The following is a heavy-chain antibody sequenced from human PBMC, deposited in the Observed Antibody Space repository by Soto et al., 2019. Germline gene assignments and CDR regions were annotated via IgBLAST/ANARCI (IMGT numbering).Heavy chain of an antibody. Sequence: VQLLESGGGLVQPGGSLRLACTASGFTVKPYAMSWVRQAPGKGLEWVSAVSGRGGSTKYADSVKGRFIISRDNSHSTLYLQMDSLRGEDTAVYYCANDSTVTTALYFSDYGFDVWGQGTTVTVSS. V-gene: IGHV3-23*01. CDR2: VSGRGGST. J-gene: IGHJ6*02. CDR3: ANDSTVTTALYFSDYGFDV. D-gene: IGHD4-17*01. CDR1: GFTVKPYA.